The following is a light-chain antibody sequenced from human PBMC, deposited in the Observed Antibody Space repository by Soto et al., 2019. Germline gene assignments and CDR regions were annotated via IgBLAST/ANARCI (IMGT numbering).Light chain of an antibody. J-gene: IGKJ5*01. CDR1: QIISSY. Sequence: DIQMTQSPFSLSASVGDRVTITCRASQIISSYLNWYQQKPGKAPKLLIYAASSLQSGVPSRFSGSGSGTDFTLTISSLQPEDFATYYCQQSYRTPTFGQGTRLEIK. V-gene: IGKV1-39*01. CDR2: AAS. CDR3: QQSYRTPT.